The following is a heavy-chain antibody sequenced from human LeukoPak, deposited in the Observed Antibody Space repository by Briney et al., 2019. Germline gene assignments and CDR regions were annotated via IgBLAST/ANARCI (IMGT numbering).Heavy chain of an antibody. J-gene: IGHJ6*03. CDR3: ARHLRGYCSGGSCYGYYYYMDV. D-gene: IGHD2-15*01. Sequence: GESLKISCKGSGYSFTSYWIGWVRQMPGKGLEWMGIIYPGDSDTRYSPSFQGQVTISADTSISTAYLPWSSLKASDTAMYYCARHLRGYCSGGSCYGYYYYMDVWGKGTTVTVSS. CDR1: GYSFTSYW. CDR2: IYPGDSDT. V-gene: IGHV5-51*01.